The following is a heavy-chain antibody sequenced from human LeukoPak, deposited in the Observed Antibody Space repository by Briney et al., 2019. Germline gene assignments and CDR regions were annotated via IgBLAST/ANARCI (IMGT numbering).Heavy chain of an antibody. J-gene: IGHJ4*02. Sequence: GGSLRLSCAASGFTFGAYAMHWVRRAPGKGLDWVAVIWSDGSAKYYADSVKGRFTISRDNSKNTLYLQMNSLRAEDTAIYYCANPLSLTAGRHCDSWGQGTLVTVSS. CDR1: GFTFGAYA. D-gene: IGHD6-13*01. CDR3: ANPLSLTAGRHCDS. V-gene: IGHV3-33*06. CDR2: IWSDGSAK.